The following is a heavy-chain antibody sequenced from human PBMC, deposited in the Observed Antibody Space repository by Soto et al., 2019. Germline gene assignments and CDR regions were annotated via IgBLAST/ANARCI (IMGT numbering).Heavy chain of an antibody. CDR2: ISSSGNLI. Sequence: EVQLVESGGGLVQPGGSLRLSCAASGFTLSGHEMNWVRQAPGKGLEWVSYISSSGNLIYYADSVKGRFTISIDNAKNSLYLQMDSLRAEDTAVDDCAREGGMYHRDYWGPGALGSV. J-gene: IGHJ4*02. D-gene: IGHD2-2*01. V-gene: IGHV3-48*03. CDR3: AREGGMYHRDY. CDR1: GFTLSGHE.